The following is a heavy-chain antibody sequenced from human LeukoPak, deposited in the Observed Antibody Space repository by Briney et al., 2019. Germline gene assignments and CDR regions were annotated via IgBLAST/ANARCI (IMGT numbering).Heavy chain of an antibody. CDR1: GGSISSGGYS. J-gene: IGHJ4*02. Sequence: SQTLSLTCAVSGGSISSGGYSWSWIRQPPGKGLEWIGYIYHSGSTYYNPSLKSRDTVSVDRSKNQFSLKLSSVTAADTAVYYCARGSYQLLSVFDYWGQGTLVTVSS. D-gene: IGHD2-2*01. CDR3: ARGSYQLLSVFDY. CDR2: IYHSGST. V-gene: IGHV4-30-2*01.